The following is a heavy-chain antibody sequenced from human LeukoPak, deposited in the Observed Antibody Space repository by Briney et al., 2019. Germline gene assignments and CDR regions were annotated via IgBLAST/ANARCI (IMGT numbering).Heavy chain of an antibody. J-gene: IGHJ4*02. V-gene: IGHV4-59*01. CDR1: DASISGYY. CDR3: ARDLGGIYFDY. D-gene: IGHD1-26*01. CDR2: IHFSGST. Sequence: SGTLSLTCTVSDASISGYYWSWIRQPPGKGLEWIGSIHFSGSTNYNPSLRSRVTISVDTSKNQLSLKLSSVTAADTAVYYCARDLGGIYFDYWGQGTLVTVPS.